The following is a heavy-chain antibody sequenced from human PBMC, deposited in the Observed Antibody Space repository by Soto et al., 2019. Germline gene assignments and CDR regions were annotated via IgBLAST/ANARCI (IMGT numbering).Heavy chain of an antibody. J-gene: IGHJ4*02. Sequence: GASVKVSCKASGGTFSSYAIGWVRQAPGQGLEWMGGIIPIFGTANYAQKFQGRVTITADKSTSTAYMELSSLRSEDTAVYYCARGTEHYYDSSGYYSGKYYFDYWGQGTLVTVSS. CDR1: GGTFSSYA. D-gene: IGHD3-22*01. CDR2: IIPIFGTA. CDR3: ARGTEHYYDSSGYYSGKYYFDY. V-gene: IGHV1-69*06.